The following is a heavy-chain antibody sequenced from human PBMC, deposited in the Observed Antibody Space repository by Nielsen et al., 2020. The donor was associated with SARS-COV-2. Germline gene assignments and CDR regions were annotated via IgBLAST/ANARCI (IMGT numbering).Heavy chain of an antibody. CDR2: IYWDDDK. J-gene: IGHJ4*02. D-gene: IGHD6-13*01. Sequence: SGPTLVKPTHTLTLTSTYSGFSLSTSGVGVGWIRQPPGKALEWLALIYWDDDKRYSPSLKSRLTITKDTSKNQVVLTMTNMDPVDTATYYCARYTPIAAADYWGQGTLVTVSS. CDR3: ARYTPIAAADY. CDR1: GFSLSTSGVG. V-gene: IGHV2-5*02.